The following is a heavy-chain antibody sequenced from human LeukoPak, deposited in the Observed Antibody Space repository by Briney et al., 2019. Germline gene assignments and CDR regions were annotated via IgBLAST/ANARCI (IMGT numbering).Heavy chain of an antibody. J-gene: IGHJ4*02. CDR1: GFTFSNYG. CDR2: ITFDGSAK. Sequence: GGSLRLSCAASGFTFSNYGMHWVRQAPGKGLEWVSVITFDGSAKYYADSVKGRFTISRDNSKNTLYLQMTSLRAEDTAVYYCAKDRVTAAGYYFDYWGQGTLVTVSS. D-gene: IGHD6-13*01. V-gene: IGHV3-30*18. CDR3: AKDRVTAAGYYFDY.